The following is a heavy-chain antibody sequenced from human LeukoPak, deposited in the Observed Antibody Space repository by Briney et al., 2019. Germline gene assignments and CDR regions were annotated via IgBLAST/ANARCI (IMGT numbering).Heavy chain of an antibody. J-gene: IGHJ4*02. D-gene: IGHD3-22*01. CDR2: INAGNGNT. V-gene: IGHV1-3*01. CDR1: GYTFTTYA. Sequence: ASVNVSCTASGYTFTTYAMHWVRQAPGQRLEWMGWINAGNGNTKYSQKFQGRVTFTRDTSASTAYVELSSLRSEDTAVYYCARDLGVVVIPTGEYYFDYWGQGTLVTVSS. CDR3: ARDLGVVVIPTGEYYFDY.